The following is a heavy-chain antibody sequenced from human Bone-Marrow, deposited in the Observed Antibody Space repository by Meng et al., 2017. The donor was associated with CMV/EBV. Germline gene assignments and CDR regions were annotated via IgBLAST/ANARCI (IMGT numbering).Heavy chain of an antibody. J-gene: IGHJ6*02. CDR3: ARTRIEVEPDGRKIKYYNYGMDV. V-gene: IGHV1-18*01. CDR1: GYTFTSYG. D-gene: IGHD2-2*01. CDR2: INGYNGNT. Sequence: ASVKVSCKASGYTFTSYGISWVRQAPGQGLEWMGWINGYNGNTKYAQKLQGRVTMTADTSTTTAYMELSSLTSDDTAVYYCARTRIEVEPDGRKIKYYNYGMDVWGQGTTVTVSS.